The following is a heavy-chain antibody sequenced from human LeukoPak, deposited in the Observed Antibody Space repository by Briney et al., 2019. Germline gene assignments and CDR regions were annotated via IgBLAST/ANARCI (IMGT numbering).Heavy chain of an antibody. CDR2: ISGSGGST. J-gene: IGHJ4*02. V-gene: IGHV3-23*01. CDR3: AKDAIVVVPAAIQGCFDY. Sequence: GGSLRLSCAASGFTFSSYAMSWVRQAPGKGLEWVSAISGSGGSTYYADSVKGRFTISRDNSKNTLYLQMNSLRAEDTAVYYCAKDAIVVVPAAIQGCFDYWGQGTLVTVSS. CDR1: GFTFSSYA. D-gene: IGHD2-2*02.